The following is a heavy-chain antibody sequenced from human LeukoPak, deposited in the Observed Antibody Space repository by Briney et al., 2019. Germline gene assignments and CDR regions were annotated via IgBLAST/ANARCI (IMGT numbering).Heavy chain of an antibody. CDR3: ASTPGGAMWAFDI. J-gene: IGHJ3*02. CDR2: INPNSGGT. V-gene: IGHV1-2*02. Sequence: ASVKVSCKASGYTFTDYYMHWVRQAPGQGLEWMGWINPNSGGTNYAQKFQGRVTMTRDTSISTAYMELSRLRSDDTAVYYCASTPGGAMWAFDIWGQGTMVTVSS. CDR1: GYTFTDYY. D-gene: IGHD2-2*01.